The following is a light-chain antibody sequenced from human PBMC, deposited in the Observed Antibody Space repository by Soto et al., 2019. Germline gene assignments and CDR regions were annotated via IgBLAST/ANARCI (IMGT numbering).Light chain of an antibody. V-gene: IGLV2-11*01. CDR3: CSYAGSYTVV. CDR2: DVN. J-gene: IGLJ2*01. Sequence: QSVLTQPRSVSGSPGQSVTISCTGTSSDVGGYNYVSWYQQHPGKAPKLMISDVNKRPSGVPDRFSGSKSGNTASLTISGLQAEDEADYHCCSYAGSYTVVFGGGTKLTVL. CDR1: SSDVGGYNY.